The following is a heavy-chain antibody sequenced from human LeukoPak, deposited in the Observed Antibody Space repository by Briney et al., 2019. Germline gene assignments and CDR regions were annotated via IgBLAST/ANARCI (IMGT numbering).Heavy chain of an antibody. CDR1: GFTFSSYA. CDR3: AKGLLWFGELLMGFYY. D-gene: IGHD3-10*01. J-gene: IGHJ4*02. Sequence: GGSLRLSCAASGFTFSSYAMSWVRQAPGKGLEWVSAISGSGGSTYYADSVKGRFTISRDNSKNTLYLQMNSLRAEDTAVYYCAKGLLWFGELLMGFYYWGQGTLVTVSS. V-gene: IGHV3-23*01. CDR2: ISGSGGST.